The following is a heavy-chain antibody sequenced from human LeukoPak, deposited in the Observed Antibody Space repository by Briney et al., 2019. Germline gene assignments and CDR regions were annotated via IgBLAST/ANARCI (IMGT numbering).Heavy chain of an antibody. Sequence: GGSLRLACPAPGFSINATWMASVRQSPGRGLEWVGRIKRKTDSGTTDYAAPVKGRFTISRDDSKETLYLQMNSLKAEDTGVYYCTTGGGSYRVVDYWGQGTLVTVSS. CDR1: GFSINATW. CDR2: IKRKTDSGTT. V-gene: IGHV3-15*01. J-gene: IGHJ4*02. CDR3: TTGGGSYRVVDY. D-gene: IGHD1-26*01.